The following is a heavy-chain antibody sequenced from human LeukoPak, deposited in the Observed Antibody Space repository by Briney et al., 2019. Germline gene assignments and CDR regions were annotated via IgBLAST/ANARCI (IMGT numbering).Heavy chain of an antibody. J-gene: IGHJ5*02. CDR3: ARAGRWLRKLKSGDWFDP. V-gene: IGHV1-69*05. CDR1: GGTFSSYA. CDR2: LIPIFGTT. Sequence: SVKVSCKASGGTFSSYAISCVRQAPGQGIEWMGGLIPIFGTTNDTQKFQGRVTITTDESTSTAYIELSSLRSEDTAVYYCARAGRWLRKLKSGDWFDPWGQGTLVAVSS. D-gene: IGHD5-24*01.